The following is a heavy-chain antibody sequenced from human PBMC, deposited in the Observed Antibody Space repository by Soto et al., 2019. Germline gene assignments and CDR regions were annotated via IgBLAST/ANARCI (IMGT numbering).Heavy chain of an antibody. D-gene: IGHD3-22*01. J-gene: IGHJ4*02. CDR1: GYTFTSYA. CDR2: INAGNGNT. Sequence: LKVSCKASGYTFTSYAMHWVRQAPGQRLEWMGWINAGNGNTKYSQKFQGRVTITRDTSASTAYMELSSLRSEDTAVYYCAREHDSSGYPYCFDYWGQGTLVTVSS. V-gene: IGHV1-3*01. CDR3: AREHDSSGYPYCFDY.